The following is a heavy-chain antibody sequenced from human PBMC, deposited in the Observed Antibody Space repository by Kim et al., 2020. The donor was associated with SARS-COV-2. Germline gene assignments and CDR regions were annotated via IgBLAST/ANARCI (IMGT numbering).Heavy chain of an antibody. D-gene: IGHD1-7*01. CDR1: GGPFSTNA. V-gene: IGHV1-69*13. Sequence: SVKVSCKASGGPFSTNAFNWVRQAPGQGLEWLGAIIPILKTPTYAQKFQGRVTIRADESTRTVYMEMSILTSDDTAVYYCARDGGANYSLTFDLWGQGTLVSVST. CDR2: IIPILKTP. CDR3: ARDGGANYSLTFDL. J-gene: IGHJ3*01.